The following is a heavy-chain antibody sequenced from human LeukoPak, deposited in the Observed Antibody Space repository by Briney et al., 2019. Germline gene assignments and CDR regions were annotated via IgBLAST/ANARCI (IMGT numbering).Heavy chain of an antibody. CDR2: IFHSGST. CDR3: ARSPTKRVPEDY. J-gene: IGHJ4*02. CDR1: SDSIFTSNW. V-gene: IGHV4-4*02. Sequence: SGTLSLACTVSSDSIFTSNWWSWVRQPPGKGLEWIGQIFHSGSTSYSPSLKSRVTISMDKSKNQISLRLTSVTAADTAVYYCARSPTKRVPEDYWGQGTLVTVSS. D-gene: IGHD2-2*01.